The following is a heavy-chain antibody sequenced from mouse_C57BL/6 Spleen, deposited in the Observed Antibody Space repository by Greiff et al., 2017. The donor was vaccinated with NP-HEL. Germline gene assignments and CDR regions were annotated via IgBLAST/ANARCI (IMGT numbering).Heavy chain of an antibody. Sequence: EVKVVESGAELVRPGASVKLSCTASGFNIKDDYMHWVKQRPEQGLEWIGWIDPENGDTEYASKFQGKATITADTSSNTAYLQLSSLTSEDTAVYYCTTGDGAYWGQGTLVTVSA. CDR2: IDPENGDT. D-gene: IGHD3-3*01. V-gene: IGHV14-4*01. CDR1: GFNIKDDY. CDR3: TTGDGAY. J-gene: IGHJ3*01.